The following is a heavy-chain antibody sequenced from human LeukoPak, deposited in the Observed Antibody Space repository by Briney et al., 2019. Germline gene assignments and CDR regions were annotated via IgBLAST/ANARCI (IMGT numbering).Heavy chain of an antibody. Sequence: GGSLRLSCAASGFTFSSYAMSWVRPAPGKGLEWVSAISGSGGSTYYADSVKGRLTISRDNSKNTLYLQMNSLRAEDTAVYYCAKEYYDSSGYYQSYYFDYWGQGTLVTVSS. V-gene: IGHV3-23*01. CDR1: GFTFSSYA. CDR2: ISGSGGST. J-gene: IGHJ4*02. CDR3: AKEYYDSSGYYQSYYFDY. D-gene: IGHD3-22*01.